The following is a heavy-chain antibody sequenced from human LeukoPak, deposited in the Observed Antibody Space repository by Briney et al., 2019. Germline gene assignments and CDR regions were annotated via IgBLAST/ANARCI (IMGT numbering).Heavy chain of an antibody. J-gene: IGHJ4*02. CDR1: GYTFTSYY. CDR2: INPSGGST. Sequence: ASVKVSCKASGYTFTSYYMHWVRQAPEQGLEWMGIINPSGGSTSYAQKFQGRVTMTRDTSTSTVYMELSSLRSEDTAVYYCARVEGYYYDSSGSFDYWGQGTLVTVSS. D-gene: IGHD3-22*01. CDR3: ARVEGYYYDSSGSFDY. V-gene: IGHV1-46*01.